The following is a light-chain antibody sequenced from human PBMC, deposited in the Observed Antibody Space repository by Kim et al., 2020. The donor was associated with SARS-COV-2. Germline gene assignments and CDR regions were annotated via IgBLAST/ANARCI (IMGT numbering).Light chain of an antibody. V-gene: IGKV3D-7*01. CDR3: HQDDNIPFT. J-gene: IGKJ2*01. CDR1: HGVSSSF. CDR2: DTS. Sequence: LAPRERATLSCRASHGVSSSFLSWYQQKPGQAPRLLIYDTSIRATGIPARFSGSGSGTDFTLTINSLQPEDSAVYYCHQDDNIPFTFGQGTKLEI.